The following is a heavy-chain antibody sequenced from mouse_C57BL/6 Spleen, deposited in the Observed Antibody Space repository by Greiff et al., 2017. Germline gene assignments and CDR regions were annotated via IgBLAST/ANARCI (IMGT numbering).Heavy chain of an antibody. V-gene: IGHV14-3*01. CDR2: IDPANGNT. D-gene: IGHD1-1*01. J-gene: IGHJ4*01. CDR3: ARRSSSSYYAMDY. CDR1: GFNIKNTY. Sequence: EVMLVESVAELVRPGASVKLSCTASGFNIKNTYMHWVKQRPEQGLEWIGRIDPANGNTKYAPKFQGKATITADTSSNTAYLQLSSLTSEDTAIYYCARRSSSSYYAMDYWGQGTSVTVSS.